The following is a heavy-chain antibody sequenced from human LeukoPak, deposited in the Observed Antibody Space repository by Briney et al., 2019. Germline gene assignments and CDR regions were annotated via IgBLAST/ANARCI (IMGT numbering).Heavy chain of an antibody. Sequence: ASVKVSCKASGGTFSSYAISWVRQAPGQGLEWMGRIIPIFGTANYAQKFQGRVTITTDESTSTAYMELSSLRSEDTAVYYCARDQVESNWFDPWGQGTLATVSS. CDR3: ARDQVESNWFDP. J-gene: IGHJ5*02. CDR1: GGTFSSYA. CDR2: IIPIFGTA. D-gene: IGHD1-1*01. V-gene: IGHV1-69*05.